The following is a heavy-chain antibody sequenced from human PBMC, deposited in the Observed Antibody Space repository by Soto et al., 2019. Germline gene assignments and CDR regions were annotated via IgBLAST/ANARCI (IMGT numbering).Heavy chain of an antibody. D-gene: IGHD1-1*01. Sequence: EVQLLASGGGLVQPGGSLRLSCAVSGFTLSDYGVTWVRQAPGKGLEWVSGFSGGGGGTFYADSVKGRFTISRDDSKNTAHLQMNGLGVEDTAVYYCVRWNGFGDHWGQGTLVTVSS. CDR3: VRWNGFGDH. CDR2: FSGGGGGT. CDR1: GFTLSDYG. V-gene: IGHV3-23*01. J-gene: IGHJ4*02.